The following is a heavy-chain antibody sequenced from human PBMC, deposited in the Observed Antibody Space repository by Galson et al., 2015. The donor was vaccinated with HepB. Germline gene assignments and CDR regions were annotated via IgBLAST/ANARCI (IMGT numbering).Heavy chain of an antibody. CDR1: GYSFTSYW. CDR2: IHPGDSDT. J-gene: IGHJ4*02. V-gene: IGHV5-51*01. CDR3: ARQRSSSPNDFDY. Sequence: QSGAEVKKPGESLKTSCKGSGYSFTSYWIGWVRQMPGKGLEWMGIIHPGDSDTRYSPSFQGQVTMSVDKSISTAHLQWSSLKASDTAMYYCARQRSSSPNDFDYWGQGTLVTVSS.